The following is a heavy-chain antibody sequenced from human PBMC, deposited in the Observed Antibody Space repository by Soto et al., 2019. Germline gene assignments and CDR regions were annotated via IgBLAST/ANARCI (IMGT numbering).Heavy chain of an antibody. J-gene: IGHJ6*02. Sequence: GGSLRLSCAASGFTFRSYAVSWVRQAPGKGLEWVSVISGGGGSTYYVDSVKGRFTISRDNSKNTLYLQMNSLRAEDTAVYYCAKDVEKATHYDFWRGYSQGKYYNYHGMDVWGEGTTVTV. D-gene: IGHD3-3*01. CDR1: GFTFRSYA. V-gene: IGHV3-23*01. CDR2: ISGGGGST. CDR3: AKDVEKATHYDFWRGYSQGKYYNYHGMDV.